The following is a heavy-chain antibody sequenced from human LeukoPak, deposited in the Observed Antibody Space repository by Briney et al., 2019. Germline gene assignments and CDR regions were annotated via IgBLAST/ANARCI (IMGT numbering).Heavy chain of an antibody. CDR3: AKGTERYREVSSFDY. V-gene: IGHV3-23*01. J-gene: IGHJ4*02. D-gene: IGHD3-10*01. CDR2: ISGGGGGT. CDR1: GFIFNTYT. Sequence: SGGSLRLSCAASGFIFNTYTMNWVRQAPGKGLEWVSAISGGGGGTYYADFVNGRFTISRDNSKNTLYLQLNSLRAEDTAAYYCAKGTERYREVSSFDYWGQGTLVAVSS.